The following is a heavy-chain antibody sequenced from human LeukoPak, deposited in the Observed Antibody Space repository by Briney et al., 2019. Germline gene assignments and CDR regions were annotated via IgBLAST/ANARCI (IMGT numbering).Heavy chain of an antibody. J-gene: IGHJ4*02. CDR2: ISGSGGSI. CDR1: GLTFSSHW. CDR3: AKDRDAIVVVPAAIDY. D-gene: IGHD2-2*01. V-gene: IGHV3-23*01. Sequence: GGSLRLSCAASGLTFSSHWMHWVRQAPGKGPEWVSAISGSGGSIYYADSVKGRFTISRDNSKNTLYLQMNSLRAEDTAVYYCAKDRDAIVVVPAAIDYWGQGTLVTVSP.